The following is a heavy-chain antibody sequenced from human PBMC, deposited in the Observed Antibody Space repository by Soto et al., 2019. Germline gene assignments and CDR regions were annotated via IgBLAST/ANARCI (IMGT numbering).Heavy chain of an antibody. CDR1: GGSISSYY. V-gene: IGHV4-59*06. J-gene: IGHJ4*02. Sequence: ASETLSLTCTVSGGSISSYYWSWIRQHPGKGLEWIGYIYYSGSTYYNPSLKSRVTISVDTSKNQFSLKLSSVTAADTAVYYCARSPEYCSGGRCYPLFDYWGQGTLVTVSS. CDR3: ARSPEYCSGGRCYPLFDY. D-gene: IGHD2-15*01. CDR2: IYYSGST.